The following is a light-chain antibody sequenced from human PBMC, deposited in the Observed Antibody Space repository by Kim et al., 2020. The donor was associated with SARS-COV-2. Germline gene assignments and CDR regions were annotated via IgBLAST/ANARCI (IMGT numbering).Light chain of an antibody. J-gene: IGKJ1*01. CDR3: QQYYTYWT. Sequence: EAEGGKVTITGRASQTVSGWLAWYQQKPGKAPKVLIYEASTLESGAPSRFSGSGSGTEFTLTISSLQPDDVGTYYCQQYYTYWTFGQGTKVDIK. V-gene: IGKV1-5*01. CDR1: QTVSGW. CDR2: EAS.